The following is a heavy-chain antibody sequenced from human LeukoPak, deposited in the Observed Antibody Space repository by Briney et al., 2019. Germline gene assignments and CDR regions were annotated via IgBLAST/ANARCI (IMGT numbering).Heavy chain of an antibody. CDR3: ARRYCSSTSCFPYNWFDP. CDR1: GYSFTSYW. Sequence: GESLKISCKGSGYSFTSYWIGWVRQMPGKGLEWMGIIYPGDSDTRYSPSFQGQVPISADKSISTAYLQWSSLKASDTAMYYCARRYCSSTSCFPYNWFDPWGQGTLVTVSS. D-gene: IGHD2-2*01. V-gene: IGHV5-51*01. J-gene: IGHJ5*02. CDR2: IYPGDSDT.